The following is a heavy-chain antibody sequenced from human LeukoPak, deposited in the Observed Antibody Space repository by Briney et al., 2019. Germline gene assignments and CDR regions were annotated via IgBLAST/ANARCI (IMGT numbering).Heavy chain of an antibody. D-gene: IGHD3-9*01. CDR3: ARHLLRYFDWLEFGFDP. Sequence: SETLSLTCTVSGGSISSYYWSWIRQPPGKGLEWIGYIYYSGSTNYNPSLKSRVTISVDTSKNQFSLKLSSVTAADTAVYYCARHLLRYFDWLEFGFDPWGQGTLVTVSS. CDR2: IYYSGST. J-gene: IGHJ5*02. V-gene: IGHV4-59*08. CDR1: GGSISSYY.